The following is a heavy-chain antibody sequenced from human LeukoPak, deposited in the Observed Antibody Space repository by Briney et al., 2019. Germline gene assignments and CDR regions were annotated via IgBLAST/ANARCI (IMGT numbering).Heavy chain of an antibody. Sequence: ASVKVSCKASGGTFSSYAISWMRQAPGQGLEWMGGIIPIFGTANYAQKFQGRVTITTDESTSTAYMELSSLRSEDTAVYYCASRVPAATARRGYYYYGMDVWGQGTLVTVSS. CDR3: ASRVPAATARRGYYYYGMDV. CDR1: GGTFSSYA. J-gene: IGHJ6*02. D-gene: IGHD2-2*01. V-gene: IGHV1-69*05. CDR2: IIPIFGTA.